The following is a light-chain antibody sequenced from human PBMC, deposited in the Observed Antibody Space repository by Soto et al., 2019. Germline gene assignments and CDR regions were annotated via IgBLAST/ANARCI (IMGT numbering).Light chain of an antibody. V-gene: IGKV3-11*01. CDR1: QSISSV. CDR3: LHRYNWPLT. CDR2: DAS. Sequence: DIVLTQSPATLSLSPGERATLSCRASQSISSVLAWYQQKPGQAPRLLIYDASNRATGIPARFSGSGSGTDFTLTISSLEPEDFAVYYCLHRYNWPLTFGGGSKVEIK. J-gene: IGKJ4*01.